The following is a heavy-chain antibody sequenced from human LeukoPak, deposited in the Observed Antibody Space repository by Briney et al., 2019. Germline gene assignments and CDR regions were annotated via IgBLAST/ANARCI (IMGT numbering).Heavy chain of an antibody. CDR1: GGSISSSSYY. D-gene: IGHD3-10*01. V-gene: IGHV4-39*07. CDR2: IYYSGST. Sequence: SETLSLTCTVSGGSISSSSYYWGWIRQPPGKGLEWIGSIYYSGSTYYDPSLKSRVTISVDTSKNQFSLRLSSVTAADTAVYYCARGWAATGGDYYGSGDFDYWGQGTLVTVSS. CDR3: ARGWAATGGDYYGSGDFDY. J-gene: IGHJ4*02.